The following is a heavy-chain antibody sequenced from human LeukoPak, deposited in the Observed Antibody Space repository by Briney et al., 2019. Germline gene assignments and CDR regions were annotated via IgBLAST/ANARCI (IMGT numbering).Heavy chain of an antibody. D-gene: IGHD6-13*01. J-gene: IGHJ3*02. CDR2: IYYSGST. Sequence: SETLSLTCTVSGGSISSYYWSWIRQPPGKGLEWIGYIYYSGSTNYNPSLKSRVTISVDTSKNQFSLKLSSVTAADTVVYYCARLDSSSYGDAFDIWGQGTMVTVSS. CDR1: GGSISSYY. CDR3: ARLDSSSYGDAFDI. V-gene: IGHV4-59*08.